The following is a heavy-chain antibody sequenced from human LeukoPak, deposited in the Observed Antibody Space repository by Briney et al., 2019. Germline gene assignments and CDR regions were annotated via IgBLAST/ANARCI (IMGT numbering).Heavy chain of an antibody. CDR3: ARRATSCFDY. Sequence: PGGSLRLSCAASGFTFSTYWMSWVRQSPGKGLEWVANIKEDGTEKYYGDSVKGRFSISRDNAKNSLYLQMNSLRAEDTAVYYCARRATSCFDYWGQGTLVTVSS. CDR1: GFTFSTYW. V-gene: IGHV3-7*01. CDR2: IKEDGTEK. D-gene: IGHD2-2*01. J-gene: IGHJ4*02.